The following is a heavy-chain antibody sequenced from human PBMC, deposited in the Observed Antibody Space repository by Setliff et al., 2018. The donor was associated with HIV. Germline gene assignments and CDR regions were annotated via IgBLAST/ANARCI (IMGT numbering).Heavy chain of an antibody. J-gene: IGHJ3*02. D-gene: IGHD3-22*01. V-gene: IGHV4-4*07. CDR2: IHTSGNI. CDR1: GGSISSYY. CDR3: VKVGPSYYYDSTGYSPYAFDI. Sequence: SETLSLTCIVSGGSISSYYWSWIRQSAGKELEWIGRIHTSGNIRYNPSLQSRVTMSTDTSNNQFSLKLSSVTAADTAVYYCVKVGPSYYYDSTGYSPYAFDIWGHGTKVTVSS.